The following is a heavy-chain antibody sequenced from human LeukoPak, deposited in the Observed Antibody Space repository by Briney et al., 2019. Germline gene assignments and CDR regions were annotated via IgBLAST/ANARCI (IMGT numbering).Heavy chain of an antibody. CDR1: GFTFSNYA. CDR3: AKWGDYDVLTGYYVSDY. J-gene: IGHJ4*02. D-gene: IGHD3-9*01. Sequence: PGASLRLSCAASGFTFSNYAMSGVRQAPGKGLEWVSAITGCGGNTYYADSVKGRFTISRDNSKNTLYLQMNSLRAEDTAVYYCAKWGDYDVLTGYYVSDYWGQGTLVTVSS. CDR2: ITGCGGNT. V-gene: IGHV3-23*01.